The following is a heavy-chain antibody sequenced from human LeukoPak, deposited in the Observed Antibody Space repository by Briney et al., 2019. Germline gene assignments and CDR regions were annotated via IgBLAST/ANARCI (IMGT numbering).Heavy chain of an antibody. CDR3: TESTYHYDQGAYYYMDV. J-gene: IGHJ6*03. Sequence: GGSLRLSCAASGFTFSGSAMHWVRQASGKGLEWVGRIRSKANSYATAYAASVKGRFTISRDDSKNTAYLQMNSLKTEDTAVYYCTESTYHYDQGAYYYMDVWGKGTTITVSS. CDR2: IRSKANSYAT. CDR1: GFTFSGSA. V-gene: IGHV3-73*01. D-gene: IGHD3-22*01.